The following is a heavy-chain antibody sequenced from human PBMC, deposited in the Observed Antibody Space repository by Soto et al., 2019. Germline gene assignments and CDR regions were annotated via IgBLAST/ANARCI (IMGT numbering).Heavy chain of an antibody. D-gene: IGHD5-18*01. CDR2: ISYDGSNK. V-gene: IGHV3-30*18. J-gene: IGHJ4*02. Sequence: QVQLLESGGGVVQPGRSLRLSCAASGFTFSSYGMHWVRQAPGKGLEWVAVISYDGSNKYYADSVKGRFTISRDNSKNTLYLQMNSLRAEDTVVYYCAKDSHGYSYGYVSYWGQGTLVTVS. CDR3: AKDSHGYSYGYVSY. CDR1: GFTFSSYG.